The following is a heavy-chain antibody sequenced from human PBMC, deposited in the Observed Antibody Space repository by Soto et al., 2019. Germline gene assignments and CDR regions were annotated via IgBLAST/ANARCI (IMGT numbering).Heavy chain of an antibody. J-gene: IGHJ6*03. Sequence: EVQLVESGGGLVQPGGSLRLSCAASGFTFNNYWMYWVRQAPGKGLEWVSRINSDGSVSSHADSVRGRLTISRDNVKNTLYLHMDSLRAEDTAVYFCARGDCVGGTCYSLAGSFYYYMDVWGKGTTVTVFS. CDR2: INSDGSVS. D-gene: IGHD2-15*01. CDR3: ARGDCVGGTCYSLAGSFYYYMDV. CDR1: GFTFNNYW. V-gene: IGHV3-74*02.